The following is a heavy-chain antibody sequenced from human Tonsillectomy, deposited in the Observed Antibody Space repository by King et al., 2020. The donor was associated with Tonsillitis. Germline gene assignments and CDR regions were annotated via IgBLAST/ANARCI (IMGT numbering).Heavy chain of an antibody. CDR3: ASIVATITDNPDY. V-gene: IGHV5-51*03. Sequence: ERQLVQSGAEVKKPGESLKISCKGSGYSFTNYWIGWVRQTPGKGLEWMGIIYPGDSDTRYSPSFQGQVTISADKSISTAYLQWNSLNASDTAMYYCASIVATITDNPDYWGQGTLVTVSS. D-gene: IGHD5-12*01. J-gene: IGHJ4*02. CDR2: IYPGDSDT. CDR1: GYSFTNYW.